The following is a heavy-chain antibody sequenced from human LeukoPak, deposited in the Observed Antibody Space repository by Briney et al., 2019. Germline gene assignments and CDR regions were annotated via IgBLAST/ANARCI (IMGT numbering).Heavy chain of an antibody. Sequence: QPGGSLRLSGAASGFPFTSYSMHWVRQAPGKGLEWVGVVLYDGSMQYYADSVKGRFTISRDNSKNTLYVQMNSLRAEDTAVYYCARDNSWQEHDYWGQGTLVTVSS. CDR2: VLYDGSMQ. CDR3: ARDNSWQEHDY. D-gene: IGHD2-15*01. V-gene: IGHV3-30*04. J-gene: IGHJ4*02. CDR1: GFPFTSYS.